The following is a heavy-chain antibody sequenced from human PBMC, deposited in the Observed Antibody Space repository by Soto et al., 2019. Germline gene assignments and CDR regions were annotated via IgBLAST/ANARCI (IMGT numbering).Heavy chain of an antibody. CDR1: GYTFTSYY. J-gene: IGHJ6*02. CDR2: INPSGGST. CDR3: ARDSNYDFWSGYYLYYYYGMDV. D-gene: IGHD3-3*01. V-gene: IGHV1-46*01. Sequence: QVQLVQSGAEVKKPGASMKVSCKASGYTFTSYYMHWVRQAPGQGLEWMGIINPSGGSTSYAQKFQGRVTMTRDTSTSTVYMELSSLRSEDTAVYYCARDSNYDFWSGYYLYYYYGMDVWGQGTTVTVSS.